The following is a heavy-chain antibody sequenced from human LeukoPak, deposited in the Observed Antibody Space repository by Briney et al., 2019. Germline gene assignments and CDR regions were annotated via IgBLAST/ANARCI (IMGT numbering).Heavy chain of an antibody. J-gene: IGHJ5*02. V-gene: IGHV3-21*01. D-gene: IGHD1-26*01. CDR3: ARDSRQWVEQLPYGWFDP. CDR2: ISSSGTYI. Sequence: TGGSLRLSCEASGFTLSVYTMNWVRQPPGKGLEWVSYISSSGTYIYYADSVKGRFTISRDKNSLYLQMDSLRAEDTAVYYCARDSRQWVEQLPYGWFDPWGQGTLVTVSP. CDR1: GFTLSVYT.